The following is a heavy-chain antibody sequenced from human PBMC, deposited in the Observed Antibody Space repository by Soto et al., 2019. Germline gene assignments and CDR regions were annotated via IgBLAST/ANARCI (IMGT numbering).Heavy chain of an antibody. J-gene: IGHJ5*02. CDR2: INYSGST. D-gene: IGHD6-13*01. CDR1: GGSFNSYY. V-gene: IGHV4-34*01. Sequence: QVQLQQWGAGLLKPSETLSLTCAVYGGSFNSYYWSWIRQPPGKGLEWIGEINYSGSTNYNPSLKSRVTISVDTSKNQFSLKVSSVTAADAAVYYCASGHKEQLIRSGGWFDPWGQGTLVTVSS. CDR3: ASGHKEQLIRSGGWFDP.